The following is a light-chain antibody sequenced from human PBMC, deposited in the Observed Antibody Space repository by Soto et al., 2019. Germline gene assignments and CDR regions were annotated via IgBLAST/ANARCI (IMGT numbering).Light chain of an antibody. CDR2: DVS. Sequence: QSVLTQPASVSGSPGQAITISCTGTSSDAGGYNYVSWYQQYPGKAPKLMIYDVSNRPSGVSNRFSGSKSGNTASLTISGLQAEDEADYYCSSYTSSNTLGVFGGWTKLTVL. CDR3: SSYTSSNTLGV. V-gene: IGLV2-14*01. CDR1: SSDAGGYNY. J-gene: IGLJ2*01.